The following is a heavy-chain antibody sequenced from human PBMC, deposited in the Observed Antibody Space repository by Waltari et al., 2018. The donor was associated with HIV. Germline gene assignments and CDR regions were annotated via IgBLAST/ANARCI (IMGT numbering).Heavy chain of an antibody. CDR3: ATCGGDCPEGWFDP. D-gene: IGHD2-21*02. J-gene: IGHJ5*02. CDR1: GYTFTYRY. V-gene: IGHV1-45*02. Sequence: QMQLVQSGAEVKKTGSSVKVSCKASGYTFTYRYLHWVRQAPGQALAWMGWITPFNGNTKYAQKFQDRVTITRDRSMSTAYMELSSLRSEDTAMYYCATCGGDCPEGWFDPWGQGTLVTVSS. CDR2: ITPFNGNT.